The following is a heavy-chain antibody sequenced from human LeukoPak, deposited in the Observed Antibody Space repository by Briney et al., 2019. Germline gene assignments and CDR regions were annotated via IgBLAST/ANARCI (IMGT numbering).Heavy chain of an antibody. CDR2: ISESGSGT. Sequence: PGGSLRLSCAVSGLTFSRYAMSWVRQAPGKGLEWVSAISESGSGTYYADSVKGRFTISRDNSKDTLSLQMNSLRAEDTAVYYCARATLSDSSGYYDYWGQGTLVTVSS. D-gene: IGHD3-22*01. CDR1: GLTFSRYA. V-gene: IGHV3-23*01. J-gene: IGHJ4*02. CDR3: ARATLSDSSGYYDY.